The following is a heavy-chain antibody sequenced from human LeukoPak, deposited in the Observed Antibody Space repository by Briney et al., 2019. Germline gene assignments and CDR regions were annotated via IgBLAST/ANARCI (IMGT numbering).Heavy chain of an antibody. CDR2: IWYDGSNK. J-gene: IGHJ4*02. CDR1: GFTFSSYG. Sequence: PGRSLRLSCAASGFTFSSYGMHWVRQAPGKGLEWVAVIWYDGSNKYYADSVKGRFTISRDNSKNTLYLQMNNLRAEDTAVYYCARAESIDDDLLDYWGQGTLVTVSS. CDR3: ARAESIDDDLLDY. D-gene: IGHD6-6*01. V-gene: IGHV3-33*01.